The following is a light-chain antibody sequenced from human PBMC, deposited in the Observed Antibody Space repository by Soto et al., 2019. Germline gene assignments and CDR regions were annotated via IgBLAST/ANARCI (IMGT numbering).Light chain of an antibody. Sequence: EIVLTQSPGTLSLSPGERATLSCRASQSVSSSYLAWYQQKPGQAPRLLIYDASSRATGIPDRFSGSGSGTDFTLTISRLEPDDFAVYYCQQYGSSHLTFGGGTKVEIK. CDR1: QSVSSSY. CDR3: QQYGSSHLT. CDR2: DAS. J-gene: IGKJ4*01. V-gene: IGKV3-20*01.